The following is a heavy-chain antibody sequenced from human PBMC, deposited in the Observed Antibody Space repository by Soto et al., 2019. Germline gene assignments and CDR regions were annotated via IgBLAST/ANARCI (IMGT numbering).Heavy chain of an antibody. D-gene: IGHD6-13*01. J-gene: IGHJ5*02. CDR3: ASSSWMDWFDP. V-gene: IGHV3-21*01. CDR1: GFTFSSYS. Sequence: EGQLVESGGGLVRPGGSVRLSCVASGFTFSSYSMNWVRQAPGKGLEWVSSISSSGTYIYYAESLKGRFTISRDNAKNSVYLQMNSLRAEDTAVYYCASSSWMDWFDPWGQGTLVTVSS. CDR2: ISSSGTYI.